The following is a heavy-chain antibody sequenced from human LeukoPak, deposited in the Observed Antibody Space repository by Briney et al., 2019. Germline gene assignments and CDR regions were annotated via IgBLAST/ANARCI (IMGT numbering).Heavy chain of an antibody. D-gene: IGHD5-24*01. Sequence: PSETLSLTCTVSGYSISSGYYWGWIRQPPGKGLEWIGYIYYSGSTNYNPSLKSRVTISVDTSKNQFSLKLSSVTAADTAVYYCARVRDGYLDYWGQGTLVTVSS. CDR2: IYYSGST. V-gene: IGHV4-61*01. CDR3: ARVRDGYLDY. CDR1: GYSISSGYY. J-gene: IGHJ4*02.